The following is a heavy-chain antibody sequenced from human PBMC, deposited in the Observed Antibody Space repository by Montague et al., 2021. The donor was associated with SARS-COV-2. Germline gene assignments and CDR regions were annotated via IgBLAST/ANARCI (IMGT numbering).Heavy chain of an antibody. CDR3: TSGREGNYNVMDV. Sequence: CAISGDSVSRNSATWNWVRQSPSRGLEWLGRTYYRSKWYNDYAVSVRGRVTINPATSKNQFSLQLNSVTPEDTAIYYCTSGREGNYNVMDVWGQGTTVTVSS. V-gene: IGHV6-1*01. CDR2: TYYRSKWYN. CDR1: GDSVSRNSAT. J-gene: IGHJ6*02. D-gene: IGHD1-1*01.